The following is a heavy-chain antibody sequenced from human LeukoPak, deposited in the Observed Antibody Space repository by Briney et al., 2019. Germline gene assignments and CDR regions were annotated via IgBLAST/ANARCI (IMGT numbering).Heavy chain of an antibody. CDR1: GGTFSSYA. Sequence: SVKVSCKASGGTFSSYAISWVRQAPGQGLEWMGRIIPILGIANYAQKFQGRVTITADKSTSTAYMELSSPRSEDTAVYYCARVGIAAQTFDYWGQGTLVTVSS. D-gene: IGHD6-6*01. J-gene: IGHJ4*02. CDR2: IIPILGIA. CDR3: ARVGIAAQTFDY. V-gene: IGHV1-69*04.